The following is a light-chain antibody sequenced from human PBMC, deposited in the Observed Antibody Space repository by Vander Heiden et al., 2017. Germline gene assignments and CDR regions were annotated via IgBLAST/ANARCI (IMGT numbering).Light chain of an antibody. CDR3: QVWDSSTAHYV. J-gene: IGLJ1*01. Sequence: SYELTQPLSVSVALGQTARITCGGNNIGSKNVHWYQQKQGQAPVLVIYRDSNRPSGIPERFSGSNSGNTATLTISRAQAGDEADYYCQVWDSSTAHYVFGTGTKVTVL. CDR1: NIGSKN. V-gene: IGLV3-9*01. CDR2: RDS.